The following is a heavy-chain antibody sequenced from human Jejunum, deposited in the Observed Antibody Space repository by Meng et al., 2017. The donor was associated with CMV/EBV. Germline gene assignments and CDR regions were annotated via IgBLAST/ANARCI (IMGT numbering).Heavy chain of an antibody. J-gene: IGHJ4*02. D-gene: IGHD5-18*01. CDR1: C. V-gene: IGHV3-15*01. CDR2: IKSRADGGTT. Sequence: CMTWVRQAPGKGLEWVGRIKSRADGGTTDYAAPVTGRFTISRDDSKNTLYLQMNSLKSEDTAVYYCTTDYVVSIGHSYDLGWGYYWGQGTLVTVSS. CDR3: TTDYVVSIGHSYDLGWGYY.